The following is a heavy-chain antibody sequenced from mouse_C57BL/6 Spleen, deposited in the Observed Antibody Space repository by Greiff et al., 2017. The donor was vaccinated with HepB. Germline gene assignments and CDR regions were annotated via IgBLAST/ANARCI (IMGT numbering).Heavy chain of an antibody. CDR3: ASGSLRHC. D-gene: IGHD1-1*01. J-gene: IGHJ2*01. V-gene: IGHV14-1*01. Sequence: VQLQQSVAELVRPGASVKLSCTASGFNIKDYYMHWVKQRTKQGLEWIGRIDPEDGDNEYAPKFQVKATMTADTSSNTAYLQLSSLTSEDTAVYYCASGSLRHCWGQGTTLTVSS. CDR1: GFNIKDYY. CDR2: IDPEDGDN.